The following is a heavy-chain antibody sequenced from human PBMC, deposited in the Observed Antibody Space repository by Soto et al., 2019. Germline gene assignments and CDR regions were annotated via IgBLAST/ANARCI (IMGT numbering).Heavy chain of an antibody. CDR3: ARHLRELNWFDP. V-gene: IGHV4-59*08. J-gene: IGHJ5*02. CDR1: GGSISSYY. D-gene: IGHD1-26*01. CDR2: IYYSGST. Sequence: PSETLSLTCTVSGGSISSYYWSWIRQPPGNGLEWIGYIYYSGSTNYNPSLKSRVTISVDTSKNQFSLKLSSVTAADTAVYYCARHLRELNWFDPWGQGTLVTVS.